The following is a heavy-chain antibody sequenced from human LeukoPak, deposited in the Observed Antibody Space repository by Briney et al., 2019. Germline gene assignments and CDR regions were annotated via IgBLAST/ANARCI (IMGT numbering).Heavy chain of an antibody. CDR2: IWNDGSKK. Sequence: GRSLTLSCAASGFTLSSHGMHWVRQAPGKGLEWVAVIWNDGSKKYYADSVKGRFTVSRDNSESTLYLQMNSLRVEDTAVYYCVRGQWVENYFDYWGQGTLVTVSS. D-gene: IGHD6-19*01. J-gene: IGHJ4*02. CDR3: VRGQWVENYFDY. CDR1: GFTLSSHG. V-gene: IGHV3-33*01.